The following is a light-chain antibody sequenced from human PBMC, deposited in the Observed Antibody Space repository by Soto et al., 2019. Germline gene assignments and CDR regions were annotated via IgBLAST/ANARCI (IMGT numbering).Light chain of an antibody. V-gene: IGLV1-44*01. CDR3: AALDDSLVRV. CDR1: SSNIGSNT. Sequence: QSVLTQPPSASGTPGQRVTISCSGSSSNIGSNTVNWYQQLPGTAPKLLIYSNNQRPSGVPDRFSGSKSGTSASLAISGLQSEDEADYYCAALDDSLVRVFGTGTKVTFL. CDR2: SNN. J-gene: IGLJ1*01.